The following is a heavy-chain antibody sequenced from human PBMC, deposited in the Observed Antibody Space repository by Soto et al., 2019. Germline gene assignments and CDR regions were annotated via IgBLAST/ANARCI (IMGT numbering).Heavy chain of an antibody. CDR3: ARGYCSGGSCYPGGYYYYMDV. D-gene: IGHD2-15*01. V-gene: IGHV4-39*01. J-gene: IGHJ6*03. CDR1: GGSISSSSYY. Sequence: SETLSLTCTVSGGSISSSSYYWGWIRQPPGKGLEWIGSIYYSGSTYYNPSFKSRVTISVDTSKNLFSLKLSSVTAADTAVYYCARGYCSGGSCYPGGYYYYMDVWGKGTTVTVSS. CDR2: IYYSGST.